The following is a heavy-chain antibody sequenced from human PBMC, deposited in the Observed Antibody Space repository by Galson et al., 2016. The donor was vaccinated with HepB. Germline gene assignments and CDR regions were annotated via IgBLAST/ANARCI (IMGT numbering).Heavy chain of an antibody. V-gene: IGHV3-7*01. D-gene: IGHD4-23*01. Sequence: SLRLSCAASGFRFSAYWMAWVRQAPGKGLEYVANVNEDGSGTQYMDSAKGRFTISRDNAKNSLHLQMNSLRAEDTAVYYCTRAYVGKARRGTYWYFDLWGRGTLVTVSS. CDR2: VNEDGSGT. J-gene: IGHJ2*01. CDR1: GFRFSAYW. CDR3: TRAYVGKARRGTYWYFDL.